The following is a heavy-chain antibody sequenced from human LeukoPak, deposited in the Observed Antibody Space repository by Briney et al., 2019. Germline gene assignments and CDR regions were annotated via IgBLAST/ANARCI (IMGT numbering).Heavy chain of an antibody. J-gene: IGHJ2*01. V-gene: IGHV1-46*01. D-gene: IGHD2-15*01. CDR1: GYIFTNYY. CDR2: INPSGGST. CDR3: ARCDHFEVAARRDWYFAL. Sequence: PAASVKVSCKASGYIFTNYYVHWVRQAPGQGLEWMGIINPSGGSTTYAQKFQGRVTMTRDMSTSTVYMELSSLRSEDTAVYYCARCDHFEVAARRDWYFALWGRGTLVTVSS.